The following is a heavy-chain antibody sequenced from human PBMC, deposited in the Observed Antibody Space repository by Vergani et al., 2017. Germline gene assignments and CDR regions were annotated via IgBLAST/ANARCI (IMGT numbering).Heavy chain of an antibody. CDR2: IRYDGSNK. CDR3: AKASRSLVMWYYGMDV. V-gene: IGHV3-30*02. CDR1: GFTFSSYG. Sequence: QVQLVESGGGVVQPGGSLRLSCAASGFTFSSYGMHWVRQAPGKGLEWVAFIRYDGSNKYYADSVKGRFTISRDNSKNTLYLQMNSLRAEDTAVYYCAKASRSLVMWYYGMDVWGQGTTVTVSS. J-gene: IGHJ6*02. D-gene: IGHD3-22*01.